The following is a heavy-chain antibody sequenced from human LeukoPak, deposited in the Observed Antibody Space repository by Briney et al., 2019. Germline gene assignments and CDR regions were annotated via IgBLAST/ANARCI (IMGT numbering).Heavy chain of an antibody. CDR3: ARAGGYSGYASN. D-gene: IGHD5-12*01. CDR1: GGSISGYY. Sequence: SETPSLTCTVSGGSISGYYWTWIRQPPGKGLEWIGYIYYSGSAYYNPSLKSRVAMSVDTSKNQFSLKLSSVSTADTAVYYCARAGGYSGYASNWGQGTLVTVSS. J-gene: IGHJ4*02. V-gene: IGHV4-59*01. CDR2: IYYSGSA.